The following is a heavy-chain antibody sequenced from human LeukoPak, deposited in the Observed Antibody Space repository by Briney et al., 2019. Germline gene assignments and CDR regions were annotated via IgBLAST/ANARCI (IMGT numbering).Heavy chain of an antibody. J-gene: IGHJ4*02. CDR3: AREGSIVPHQDIDC. D-gene: IGHD2-8*01. CDR2: ISSTGNYM. V-gene: IGHV3-21*01. CDR1: GFTFSSSS. Sequence: KPGGSLRLSCAASGFTFSSSSMNWVRQAPGKGLEWVSSISSTGNYMFYADSVKGRFTISRDNAKSSLYLQMNSLRAEDTAVYYCAREGSIVPHQDIDCRGRGTLVTVSS.